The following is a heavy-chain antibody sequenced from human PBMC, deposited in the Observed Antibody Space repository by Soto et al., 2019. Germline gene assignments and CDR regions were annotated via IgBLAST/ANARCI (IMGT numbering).Heavy chain of an antibody. Sequence: SVKVSCKASGFTFTSSAMQWVRQARGQRLEWIGWIVVGSGNTNYAQKFQERVTITRDMSTSTAYMELSSLRSEDTAVYYCAAGGTTIAAAALDAFDIWGQGTMVTVSS. CDR1: GFTFTSSA. J-gene: IGHJ3*02. CDR3: AAGGTTIAAAALDAFDI. D-gene: IGHD6-13*01. V-gene: IGHV1-58*02. CDR2: IVVGSGNT.